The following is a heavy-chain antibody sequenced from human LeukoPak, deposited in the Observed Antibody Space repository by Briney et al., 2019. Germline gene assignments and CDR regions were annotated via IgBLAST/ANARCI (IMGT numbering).Heavy chain of an antibody. CDR2: INHSGST. V-gene: IGHV4-34*01. CDR1: GGSFSGYY. Sequence: SETLSLTCAVYGGSFSGYYWSWIRQPPGKGLEWIGEINHSGSTNYNPSLKSRVTISVDTSKNQCSLKLSSVTAADTAVYYCARGLRNYPLKRDWFDPWGQGTLVTVSS. D-gene: IGHD1-14*01. J-gene: IGHJ5*02. CDR3: ARGLRNYPLKRDWFDP.